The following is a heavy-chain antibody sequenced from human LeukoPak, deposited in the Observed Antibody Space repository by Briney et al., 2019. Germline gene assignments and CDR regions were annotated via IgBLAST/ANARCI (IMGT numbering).Heavy chain of an antibody. D-gene: IGHD5-18*01. CDR2: ISSSSSYI. CDR3: ARVAYSYGYFDY. CDR1: GFTFSSYS. V-gene: IGHV3-21*01. J-gene: IGHJ4*02. Sequence: PGGSLRLSCAASGFTFSSYSMNWVRQAPGKGLEWVSSISSSSSYIYYADSVKGRFTISRDNAKNSLYLQTNSLRAEDTAVYYCARVAYSYGYFDYWGQGTLVTVSS.